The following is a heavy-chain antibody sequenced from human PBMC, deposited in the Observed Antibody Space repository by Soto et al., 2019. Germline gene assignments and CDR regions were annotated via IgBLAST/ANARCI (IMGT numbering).Heavy chain of an antibody. V-gene: IGHV4-30-2*01. D-gene: IGHD6-13*01. CDR1: GGSISSGGYS. CDR2: IYHSGST. CDR3: ARVRSSWYDY. Sequence: SETLSLTCAVSGGSISSGGYSWSWIRQPPGKGLEWIGYIYHSGSTYYNPSLKSRVTISVDRSKNQFSLKLSSVPAADTAVYYCARVRSSWYDYWGQGTLVTVSS. J-gene: IGHJ4*02.